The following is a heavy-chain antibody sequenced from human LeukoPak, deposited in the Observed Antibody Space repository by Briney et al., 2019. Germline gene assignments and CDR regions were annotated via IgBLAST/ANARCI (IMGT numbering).Heavy chain of an antibody. J-gene: IGHJ5*02. V-gene: IGHV3-53*01. D-gene: IGHD4-17*01. CDR1: GLTGSQNY. CDR3: IVFGDSNH. CDR2: IHTSGDT. Sequence: GGSLRLSCAASGLTGSQNYVSWVRQAPGKGLEWVSAIHTSGDTCYADSVKGRFTISRGTSKNTLYLQINSLRVEDTAVYYCIVFGDSNHWGQGALVTVSS.